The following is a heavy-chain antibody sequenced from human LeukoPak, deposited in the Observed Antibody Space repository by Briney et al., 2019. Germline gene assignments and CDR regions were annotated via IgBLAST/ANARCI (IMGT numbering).Heavy chain of an antibody. J-gene: IGHJ4*02. CDR2: IIPIFGTA. Sequence: SVKVSCKASGGTFSSYAISWVRQAPGQGLEWMGGIIPIFGTANYAQKFQGRVTITADESTSTAYMELSSLRSEDTAVYYCARPGRGYSGYDPLDYWGQGTLVTVSS. D-gene: IGHD5-12*01. CDR3: ARPGRGYSGYDPLDY. V-gene: IGHV1-69*13. CDR1: GGTFSSYA.